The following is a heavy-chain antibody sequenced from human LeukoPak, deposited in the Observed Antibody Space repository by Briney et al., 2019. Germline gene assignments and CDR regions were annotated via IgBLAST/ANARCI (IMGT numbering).Heavy chain of an antibody. CDR3: AKSGGAVSDY. D-gene: IGHD6-25*01. CDR2: ISGSGGRT. J-gene: IGHJ4*02. V-gene: IGHV3-23*01. Sequence: GGSLRLSCAASGLTFSSYGMSWVRQAPGKGLEWVSAISGSGGRTHYADSVKGRFTISRDNSKNTLYLQMNSLRAEDTAIYYCAKSGGAVSDYWGQGTLVTVSS. CDR1: GLTFSSYG.